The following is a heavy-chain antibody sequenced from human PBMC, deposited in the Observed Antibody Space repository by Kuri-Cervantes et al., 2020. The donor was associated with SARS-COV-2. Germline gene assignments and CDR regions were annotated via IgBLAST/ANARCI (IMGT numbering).Heavy chain of an antibody. Sequence: AETVALTGAVYGGSFIGDYCSWIRQPPGKGLEWIGEINHSGSTNYNPSLKSRVTISVDTSKNQFSLKLSSVTAADTAVYYCARGRRYSLPGGLDYWGQGTLVTVSS. J-gene: IGHJ4*02. CDR2: INHSGST. CDR1: GGSFIGDY. D-gene: IGHD3-9*01. CDR3: ARGRRYSLPGGLDY. V-gene: IGHV4-34*01.